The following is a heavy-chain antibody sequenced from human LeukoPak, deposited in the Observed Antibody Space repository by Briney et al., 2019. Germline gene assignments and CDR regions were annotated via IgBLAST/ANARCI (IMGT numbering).Heavy chain of an antibody. V-gene: IGHV5-51*01. J-gene: IGHJ4*02. CDR2: IYPGDSDT. CDR1: GYRFTSYW. CDR3: AIAGDSSTSSYRCFGY. Sequence: PGESLKISCKGSGYRFTSYWIGWVRQMPGKGLEWMGIIYPGDSDTRYNPSFQGQVTISADKSISTAYLQWSSLKASDTAVYYCAIAGDSSTSSYRCFGYWGQGTLVTVSS. D-gene: IGHD2-2*02.